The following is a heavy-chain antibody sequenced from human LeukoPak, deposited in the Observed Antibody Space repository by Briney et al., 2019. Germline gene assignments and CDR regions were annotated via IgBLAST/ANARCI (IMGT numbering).Heavy chain of an antibody. D-gene: IGHD1-26*01. J-gene: IGHJ4*02. V-gene: IGHV5-51*01. Sequence: GESLKISCKGSGYRFTSYWIGWVRQMPGKGLEWMGIIYPGDSDTRYSPPFKGQVTISADKSISTAYLQWSSLKASDTAMYYCASAYSESYFQFDQWGQGTLVTVSS. CDR3: ASAYSESYFQFDQ. CDR1: GYRFTSYW. CDR2: IYPGDSDT.